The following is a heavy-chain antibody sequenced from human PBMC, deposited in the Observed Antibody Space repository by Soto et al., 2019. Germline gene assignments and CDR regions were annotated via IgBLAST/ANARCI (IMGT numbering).Heavy chain of an antibody. CDR2: ITSSSDTI. CDR1: GFIFSNSA. D-gene: IGHD3-22*01. J-gene: IGHJ6*02. V-gene: IGHV3-48*02. CDR3: ARVVVVIPPGYYYAMDV. Sequence: GGSLRLSCAASGFIFSNSAISWVRQAPGKGLEWVSTITSSSDTIYYSDSVKGRFTISRDNGKNSLFLQMNSLRDEDTAVYYCARVVVVIPPGYYYAMDVWGQGTTVTVSS.